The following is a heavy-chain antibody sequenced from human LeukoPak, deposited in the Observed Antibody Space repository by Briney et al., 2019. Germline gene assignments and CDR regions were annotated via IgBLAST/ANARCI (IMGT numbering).Heavy chain of an antibody. D-gene: IGHD6-19*01. J-gene: IGHJ6*03. CDR3: AREEVAGTSYYYYYYMDV. CDR1: GYTFTNYY. V-gene: IGHV1-2*02. Sequence: ASVKVSCKASGYTFTNYYVHWVRQAPGQGLEWMGMLSPSGGSTTYAQKFQGRVTMTRDTSISTAYMELSRLRSDDTAVYYCAREEVAGTSYYYYYYMDVWGKGTTVTVSS. CDR2: LSPSGGST.